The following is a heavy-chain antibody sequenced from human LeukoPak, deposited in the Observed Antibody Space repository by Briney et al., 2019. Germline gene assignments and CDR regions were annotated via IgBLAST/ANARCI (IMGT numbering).Heavy chain of an antibody. V-gene: IGHV4-59*02. CDR1: GVSVTSHY. D-gene: IGHD2-21*01. CDR2: IYYTGDT. CDR3: ATKPVVPASQGHYFDR. J-gene: IGHJ5*02. Sequence: SGTLSLTCSVSGVSVTSHYWSWIHQPPGKGLEWIGNIYYTGDTGYNPSLHSRVTMSMDTSKNQFSLNLSFMTAADTAVYYCATKPVVPASQGHYFDRWGQGTLVTVSS.